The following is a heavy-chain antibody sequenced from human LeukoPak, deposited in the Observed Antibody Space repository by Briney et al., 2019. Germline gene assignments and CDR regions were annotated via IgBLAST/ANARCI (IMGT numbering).Heavy chain of an antibody. D-gene: IGHD4-17*01. J-gene: IGHJ4*02. CDR1: GFTFSSYS. CDR3: ASGTMVTIWD. CDR2: ISSGGSHI. Sequence: GGSLRLSCAASGFTFSSYSMNWVRQAPGKGLEWVSSISSGGSHIYYADSLKGRFTVSRDNAKNSLYLQMNSLRAEDTAVYYCASGTMVTIWDWGQGTLVTVSS. V-gene: IGHV3-21*01.